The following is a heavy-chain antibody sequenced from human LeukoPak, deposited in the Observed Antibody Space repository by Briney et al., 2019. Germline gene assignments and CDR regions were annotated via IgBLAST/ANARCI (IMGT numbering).Heavy chain of an antibody. D-gene: IGHD2-15*01. CDR2: INWNGGST. Sequence: PGGSLRLSCAASGFTFSSYAMSWVRQAPGKGLEWVSGINWNGGSTGYADSVKGRFTISRDNAKNSLYLQMNSLRAEDTALYYCARDQGRYCSGGSCYKPSLPANWGQGTLVTVSS. CDR1: GFTFSSYA. V-gene: IGHV3-20*04. CDR3: ARDQGRYCSGGSCYKPSLPAN. J-gene: IGHJ4*02.